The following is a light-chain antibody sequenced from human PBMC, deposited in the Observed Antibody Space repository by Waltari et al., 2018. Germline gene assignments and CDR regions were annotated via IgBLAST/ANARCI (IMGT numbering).Light chain of an antibody. CDR1: QSLLDSEDGNTY. CDR2: EVS. V-gene: IGKV2-40*01. J-gene: IGKJ3*01. Sequence: DIVMTQTPLSLPVTLGEPASISCRSSQSLLDSEDGNTYLEWYLQKPCQSPQLLIYEVSNRASGVPDRFSGSGSDTDFTLKISRVEAEDVGVYYCMQALEFPFTFGPGTKLDIK. CDR3: MQALEFPFT.